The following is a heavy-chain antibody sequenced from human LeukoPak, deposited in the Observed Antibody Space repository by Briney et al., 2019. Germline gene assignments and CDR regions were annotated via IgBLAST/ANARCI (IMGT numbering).Heavy chain of an antibody. CDR2: INPNSGGT. J-gene: IGHJ4*02. CDR1: GYTFTGYH. V-gene: IGHV1-2*06. CDR3: ASFYDSSGYYFS. Sequence: ASVKVSCKASGYTFTGYHMHWVRQAPGQGLEWMGRINPNSGGTNYAQKFQGRVTMTRDTSISTAYMELSRLRSDDMAVYYCASFYDSSGYYFSWGQGTLVTVSS. D-gene: IGHD3-22*01.